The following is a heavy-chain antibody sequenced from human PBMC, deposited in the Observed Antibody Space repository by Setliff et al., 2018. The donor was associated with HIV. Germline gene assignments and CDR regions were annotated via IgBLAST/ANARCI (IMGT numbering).Heavy chain of an antibody. CDR3: ARGRKGYDSSGYHPGSDYFDY. V-gene: IGHV4-59*08. CDR1: GGSISSYY. CDR2: IYYSGST. Sequence: ASETLSLTCTVSGGSISSYYWSWIRQPPGKGLEWIGYIYYSGSTNYNPSLKSRVTISVDTSKNQFSLKLSSVTAADTAVYYCARGRKGYDSSGYHPGSDYFDYWGQGTLVTVSS. D-gene: IGHD3-22*01. J-gene: IGHJ4*02.